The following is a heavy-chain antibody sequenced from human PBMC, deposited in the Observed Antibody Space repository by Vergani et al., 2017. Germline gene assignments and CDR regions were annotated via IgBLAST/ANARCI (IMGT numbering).Heavy chain of an antibody. D-gene: IGHD3-10*01. Sequence: EVQLLESGGGLVQPGGSLRLSCAASGFTFDDYTMHWVRQAPGKGLEWVSLISWDGGSTDYADSVKGRFTISRDNSKNSLYLQMNSLRTEDTALYYCAKGAGYYGSGTFNPNYYYYYMDVWGKGP. CDR2: ISWDGGST. J-gene: IGHJ6*03. CDR1: GFTFDDYT. V-gene: IGHV3-43*01. CDR3: AKGAGYYGSGTFNPNYYYYYMDV.